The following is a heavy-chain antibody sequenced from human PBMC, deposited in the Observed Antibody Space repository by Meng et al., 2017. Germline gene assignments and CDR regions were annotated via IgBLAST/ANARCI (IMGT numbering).Heavy chain of an antibody. V-gene: IGHV3-7*01. CDR2: TKQDGSDE. CDR3: TTLADSGYFIH. CDR1: GFTFDDYA. J-gene: IGHJ4*02. D-gene: IGHD3-22*01. Sequence: GESLKISCAASGFTFDDYAMHWVRQAPGKGLEWVANTKQDGSDEHYGDSVKGRFTISRDNTKNSLYLQMSSLRAEDTAVYHCTTLADSGYFIHWGRGTLVTVSS.